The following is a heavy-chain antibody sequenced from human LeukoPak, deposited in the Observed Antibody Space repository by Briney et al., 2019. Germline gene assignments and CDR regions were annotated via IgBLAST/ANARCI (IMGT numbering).Heavy chain of an antibody. CDR3: ARGCSSTSCYRSVSGAFDI. V-gene: IGHV1-2*02. J-gene: IGHJ3*02. Sequence: ASVKVSCKASGYTFTGYYMHWVRQAPGQGLEWMGWINPNSGGTNYAQKFQGRVTMTRDTSISTAYMELSRLRPDDTAVYYCARGCSSTSCYRSVSGAFDIWGQGTMVTVSS. D-gene: IGHD2-2*01. CDR1: GYTFTGYY. CDR2: INPNSGGT.